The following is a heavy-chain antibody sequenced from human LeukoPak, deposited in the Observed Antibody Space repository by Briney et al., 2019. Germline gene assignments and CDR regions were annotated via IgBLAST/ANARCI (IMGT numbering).Heavy chain of an antibody. CDR2: ISAYNGNT. Sequence: ASVKVSCKASGYTFTSYGISWVRQAPGQGLEWMGWISAYNGNTNYVQKLQGRVTMTTDTSTSTAYTELRSLRSDDTAVYYCARDLPYYRPPPHAFDIWGQGTMVTVSS. D-gene: IGHD3-10*01. V-gene: IGHV1-18*01. CDR1: GYTFTSYG. J-gene: IGHJ3*02. CDR3: ARDLPYYRPPPHAFDI.